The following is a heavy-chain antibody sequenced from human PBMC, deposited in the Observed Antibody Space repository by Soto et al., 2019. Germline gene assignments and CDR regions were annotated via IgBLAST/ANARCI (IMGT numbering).Heavy chain of an antibody. D-gene: IGHD1-26*01. J-gene: IGHJ6*02. V-gene: IGHV1-18*01. CDR3: AREGCNSGVPWEYYYGIDV. CDR2: ISAYNGNT. Sequence: QVQLVQSGAEVKKPGASVKVSCKASGYTLTSHGISWVRQAPGQGLEWMGGISAYNGNTNYAQKLQGRVTMTTDTSTSTSYMELRSLRSDDTAVYYCAREGCNSGVPWEYYYGIDVWGQGTTVTVSS. CDR1: GYTLTSHG.